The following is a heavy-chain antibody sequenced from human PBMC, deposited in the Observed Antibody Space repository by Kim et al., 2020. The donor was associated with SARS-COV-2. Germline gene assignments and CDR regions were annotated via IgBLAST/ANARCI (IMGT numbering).Heavy chain of an antibody. CDR3: ARGCPRDGYNWGVLHYYYYGMDV. CDR1: GGSISSYY. D-gene: IGHD5-12*01. J-gene: IGHJ6*02. CDR2: IYYSGST. V-gene: IGHV4-59*01. Sequence: SETLSLTCTVSGGSISSYYWSWIRQPPGKGLEWIGYIYYSGSTNYNPSLKSRVTISVDTSKNQFSLKLSSVTAADTAVYYCARGCPRDGYNWGVLHYYYYGMDVWGQGPTVTVSS.